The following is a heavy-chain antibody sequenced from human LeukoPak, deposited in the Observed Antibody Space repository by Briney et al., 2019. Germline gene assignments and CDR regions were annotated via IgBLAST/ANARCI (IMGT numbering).Heavy chain of an antibody. CDR2: ISYDGNNK. J-gene: IGHJ4*02. CDR3: ARDRKIVVVIATLDY. CDR1: GCTFNMYT. D-gene: IGHD2-15*01. V-gene: IGHV3-30-3*01. Sequence: PGRSLRLSCAASGCTFNMYTMHWVRQAPGKGLEWVALISYDGNNKYYADSVKGRFTISRDNSKNTLYLQMNSLRAEDTAVYYCARDRKIVVVIATLDYWGQGALVTVSS.